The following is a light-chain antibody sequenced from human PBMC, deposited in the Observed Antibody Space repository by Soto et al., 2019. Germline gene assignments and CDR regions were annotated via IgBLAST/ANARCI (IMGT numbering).Light chain of an antibody. V-gene: IGKV3-20*01. CDR3: QPDCRAPGLFT. Sequence: EIVLTQSPGTLSLSPGERATLSCRASQSVSNTYLAWYQQKPGQAPRLLIYDASSRATGIPDRFSGSGSGTGFTFTLSRMGPEDFAVAYWQPDCRAPGLFTFGPGTKVDIK. CDR1: QSVSNTY. J-gene: IGKJ3*01. CDR2: DAS.